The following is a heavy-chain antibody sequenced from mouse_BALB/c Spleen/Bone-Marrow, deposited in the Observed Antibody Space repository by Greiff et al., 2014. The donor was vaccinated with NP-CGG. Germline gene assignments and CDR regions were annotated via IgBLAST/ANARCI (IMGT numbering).Heavy chain of an antibody. Sequence: QVQLQQSGAELVRPGASVKLSCKTSGYIFTSYWIHWIKQRSGQGLEWTARIYPGTGSNYYNEKFKGKATLTADKSSSTAYMQLSSLKSEDSAVYFCARTSNPAMDYWGQGTSVTVSS. J-gene: IGHJ4*01. CDR1: GYIFTSYW. V-gene: IGHV1S132*01. CDR3: ARTSNPAMDY. D-gene: IGHD2-5*01. CDR2: IYPGTGSN.